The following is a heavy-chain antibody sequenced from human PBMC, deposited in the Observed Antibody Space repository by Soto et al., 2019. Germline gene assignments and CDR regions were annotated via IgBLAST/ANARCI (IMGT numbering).Heavy chain of an antibody. D-gene: IGHD1-7*01. J-gene: IGHJ4*02. Sequence: TLSLTCTVSGGFISRGDNYWSWIRQPPGKGLEWIVYIYTGGSTYYNPSGKGRLTLSVDTSKNQFSLKLSSVTATDTAVYYCAREDWNYGRPFDYWGQGILVTVSS. CDR2: IYTGGST. CDR3: AREDWNYGRPFDY. CDR1: GGFISRGDNY. V-gene: IGHV4-30-4*01.